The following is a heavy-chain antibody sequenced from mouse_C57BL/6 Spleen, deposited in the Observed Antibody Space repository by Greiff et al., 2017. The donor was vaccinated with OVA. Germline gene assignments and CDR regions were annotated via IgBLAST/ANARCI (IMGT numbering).Heavy chain of an antibody. CDR2: ISNGVGST. CDR3: ARGAGTTY. CDR1: GFPFRDYY. Sequence: VQVVGSGGGLLQPGGSLKLSCPPSGFPFRDYYFYWVRRTPETRLGWVAYISNGVGSTSYPATVKGRFTISRDNAKNTLYLQMSRLKSEDTAMYYCARGAGTTYWGQGTLVTVSA. V-gene: IGHV5-12*01. D-gene: IGHD4-1*01. J-gene: IGHJ3*01.